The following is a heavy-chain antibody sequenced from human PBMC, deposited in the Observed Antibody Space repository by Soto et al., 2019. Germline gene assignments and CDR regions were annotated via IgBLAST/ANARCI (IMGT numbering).Heavy chain of an antibody. CDR1: GGTFSSSA. Sequence: QVQLVQSGAEVKKPGSSVKVSCTASGGTFSSSAISWVRQAPGQGLEWMGGFIPIFGSTNYAQRFQDRVTITVDESTSTAYMELSSLRSEDTALYYCAKVSERAAIGGWFCDVWGRGTLVTVSS. D-gene: IGHD2-15*01. V-gene: IGHV1-69*01. CDR2: FIPIFGST. J-gene: IGHJ2*01. CDR3: AKVSERAAIGGWFCDV.